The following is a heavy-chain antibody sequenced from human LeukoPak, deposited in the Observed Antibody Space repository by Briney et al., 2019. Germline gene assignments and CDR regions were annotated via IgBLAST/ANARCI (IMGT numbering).Heavy chain of an antibody. Sequence: GGSLRLSCAASGFTFSNYAMTWVRQAPGKGLEWVSSISGSGGSTHYADSVKGRFTISRDKTKNTLYLQMNSLRAEDTAVYYCAKSAYYDASGYYREYYFDYWGQGTLVTVSS. CDR1: GFTFSNYA. D-gene: IGHD3-22*01. CDR3: AKSAYYDASGYYREYYFDY. CDR2: ISGSGGST. V-gene: IGHV3-23*01. J-gene: IGHJ4*02.